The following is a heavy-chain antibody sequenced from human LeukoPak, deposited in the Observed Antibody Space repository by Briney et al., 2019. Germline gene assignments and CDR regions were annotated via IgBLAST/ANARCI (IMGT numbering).Heavy chain of an antibody. CDR2: IFRRGNT. J-gene: IGHJ6*02. V-gene: IGHV4/OR15-8*02. D-gene: IGHD2-21*02. Sequence: SETLSLTCAVSGGSITSSNWWSWVRQPPGKGLEWIGEIFRRGNTNYNPSLRSRVTLSIDMSKNQFSLRLSSVTAADTAVYYCARTGGDCSSGLCYYAMDVWGQGTTVTVS. CDR3: ARTGGDCSSGLCYYAMDV. CDR1: GGSITSSNW.